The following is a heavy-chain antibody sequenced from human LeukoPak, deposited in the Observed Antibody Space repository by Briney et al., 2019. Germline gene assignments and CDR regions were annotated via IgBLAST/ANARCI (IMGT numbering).Heavy chain of an antibody. V-gene: IGHV1-69*04. CDR3: ARDPPMWNSSSSVDY. CDR2: IIPILGIA. CDR1: GGTFSSYT. Sequence: ASVKVSCKASGGTFSSYTISWVRPAPGQGLEWMGRIIPILGIANYAQKFQGRVTITADKSTSTAYMELSSLRSEDTAVYYCARDPPMWNSSSSVDYWGQGTLVTVSS. D-gene: IGHD6-6*01. J-gene: IGHJ4*02.